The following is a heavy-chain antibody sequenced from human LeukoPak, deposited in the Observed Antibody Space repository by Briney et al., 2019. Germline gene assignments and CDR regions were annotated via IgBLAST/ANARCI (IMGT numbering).Heavy chain of an antibody. J-gene: IGHJ4*02. CDR2: VSSDGSNK. D-gene: IGHD3-22*01. Sequence: PGRSLRLSCAASGFTFSSYAMHWVRQAPGKGLEWEAVVSSDGSNKYYADSVKGRFTISRDNSKNTLYLQMNSLRAEDTAVYYCARGYDSSGYYFDYWGQGTLVTVSS. CDR1: GFTFSSYA. CDR3: ARGYDSSGYYFDY. V-gene: IGHV3-30*04.